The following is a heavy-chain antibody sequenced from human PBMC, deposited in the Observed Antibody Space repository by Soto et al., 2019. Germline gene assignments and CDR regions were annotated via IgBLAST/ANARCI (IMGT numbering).Heavy chain of an antibody. Sequence: GGSLRLSCAASGFTFSSYSMNWVRQAPGKGLEWVSSISSSSSYIYYADSVKGRFTISRDNAKNSLYLQMNSLRAEDTAVYYCARPYYYDSSGYYTPDYWGQGTLVTVSS. V-gene: IGHV3-21*01. J-gene: IGHJ4*02. CDR2: ISSSSSYI. CDR1: GFTFSSYS. D-gene: IGHD3-22*01. CDR3: ARPYYYDSSGYYTPDY.